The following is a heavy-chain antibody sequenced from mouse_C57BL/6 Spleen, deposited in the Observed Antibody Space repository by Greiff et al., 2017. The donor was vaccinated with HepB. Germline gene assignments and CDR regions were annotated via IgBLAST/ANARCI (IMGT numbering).Heavy chain of an antibody. CDR3: VRWYYYGSNPFDY. V-gene: IGHV1-55*01. Sequence: VQLQQPGAGLVKPGASVKMSCKASGFTFTSYWITWVKQRPGQGLEWIGDIYPGSGSTYYNEKFKSKTTLSLDTSSTTAYMQLNSLTSEDSAVYCGVRWYYYGSNPFDYWGQGTTLTVSS. CDR2: IYPGSGST. J-gene: IGHJ2*01. D-gene: IGHD1-1*01. CDR1: GFTFTSYW.